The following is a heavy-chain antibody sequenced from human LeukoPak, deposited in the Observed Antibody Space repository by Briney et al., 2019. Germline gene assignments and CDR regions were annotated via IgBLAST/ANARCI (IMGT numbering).Heavy chain of an antibody. Sequence: PGRSLRLSCAASGFTFSSYWMSWVRQAPGKGLEWVANIKQDGSEKYYVDSVKGRFTISRDNAKNSLYLQMNSLRAEDTAVYYCAREDYYGSGSLFDYWGQGTLVTVSS. CDR2: IKQDGSEK. CDR1: GFTFSSYW. D-gene: IGHD3-10*01. J-gene: IGHJ4*02. CDR3: AREDYYGSGSLFDY. V-gene: IGHV3-7*03.